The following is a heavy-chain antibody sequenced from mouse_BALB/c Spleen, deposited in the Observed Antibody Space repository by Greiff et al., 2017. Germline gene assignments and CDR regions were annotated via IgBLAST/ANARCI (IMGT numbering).Heavy chain of an antibody. V-gene: IGHV5-17*02. D-gene: IGHD2-1*01. J-gene: IGHJ4*01. CDR3: ARYQGNYYYAMDY. CDR2: ISSGSSTI. CDR1: GFTFSSFG. Sequence: EVHLVESGGGLVQPGGSRKLSCAASGFTFSSFGMHWVRQAPEKGLEWVAYISSGSSTIYYADTVKGRFTISRDNPKNTLFLQMTSLRSEDTAMYYCARYQGNYYYAMDYWGQGTSVTVSS.